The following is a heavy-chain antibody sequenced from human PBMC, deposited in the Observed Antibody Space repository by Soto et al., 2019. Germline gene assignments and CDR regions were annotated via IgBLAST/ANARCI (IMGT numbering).Heavy chain of an antibody. V-gene: IGHV1-2*04. Sequence: ASVTVSCKASGYTFTGYYMHWVRQAPGQGLEWMGWINPNSGGTNYAQKFQGWVTMTRDTSISTAYMELSRLRSDDTAVYYCARTLYGSGSPSTFRFDPWGQGTLVTVSS. CDR3: ARTLYGSGSPSTFRFDP. CDR1: GYTFTGYY. CDR2: INPNSGGT. J-gene: IGHJ5*02. D-gene: IGHD3-10*01.